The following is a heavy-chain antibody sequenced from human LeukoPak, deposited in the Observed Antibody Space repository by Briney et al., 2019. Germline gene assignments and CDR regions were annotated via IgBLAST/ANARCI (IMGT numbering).Heavy chain of an antibody. D-gene: IGHD6-19*01. CDR1: GGTFSSYA. CDR2: IIPIFGTA. Sequence: ASVKVSCKASGGTFSSYAISWVRQAPGQGLEWMGGIIPIFGTANYAQKFQGRVTITTDESTSTAYMELSSLRSEDTAVYYCARAPRIAVAGSPAFDYWGQGTLVTVSS. CDR3: ARAPRIAVAGSPAFDY. V-gene: IGHV1-69*05. J-gene: IGHJ4*02.